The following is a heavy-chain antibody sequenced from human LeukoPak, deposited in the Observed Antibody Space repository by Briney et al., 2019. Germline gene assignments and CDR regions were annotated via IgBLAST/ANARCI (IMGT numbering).Heavy chain of an antibody. CDR1: GGSISGYY. CDR3: TRGQDGYDDY. J-gene: IGHJ4*02. Sequence: SETLSLTCTVSGGSISGYYWNWIRQPAGKGLEWIGRIYVSESKNYNTSLMSRVTTSVDTSKNQFSLKMSSVTAADTAVYYCTRGQDGYDDYWGQGTLVTVSS. CDR2: IYVSESK. D-gene: IGHD5-24*01. V-gene: IGHV4-4*07.